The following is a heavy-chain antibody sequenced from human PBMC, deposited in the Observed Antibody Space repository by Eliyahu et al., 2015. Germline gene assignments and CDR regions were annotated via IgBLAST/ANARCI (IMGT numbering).Heavy chain of an antibody. V-gene: IGHV2-70*04. CDR1: GFSXSTXGMR. Sequence: QVTLKESGPALVKPTQTLTLTCTFSGFSXSTXGMRVSWIRXPPGKALEWLARIDWDDDKFYSTSLKTRLTISKDTSKNQVVLTMTNMDPVDTATYYCARITAYSSGWNAFDIWGQGTMVTVSS. CDR3: ARITAYSSGWNAFDI. CDR2: IDWDDDK. D-gene: IGHD6-19*01. J-gene: IGHJ3*02.